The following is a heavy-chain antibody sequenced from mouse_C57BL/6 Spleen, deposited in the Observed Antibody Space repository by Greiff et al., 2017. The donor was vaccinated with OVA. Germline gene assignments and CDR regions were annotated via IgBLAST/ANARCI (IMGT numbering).Heavy chain of an antibody. CDR1: GFTFSDYG. V-gene: IGHV5-17*01. CDR3: ARNQLYYFDY. Sequence: EVKLVESGGGLVKPGGSLKLSCAASGFTFSDYGMHWVRQAPEKGLEWVAYISSGSSTIYYADTVKGRFTISRDNAKNTLFLQMTSLRSEDTAMYYCARNQLYYFDYWGQGTTLTVSS. CDR2: ISSGSSTI. D-gene: IGHD3-3*01. J-gene: IGHJ2*01.